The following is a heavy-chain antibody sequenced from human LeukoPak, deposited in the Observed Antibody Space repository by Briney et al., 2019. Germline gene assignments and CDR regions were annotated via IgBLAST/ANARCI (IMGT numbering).Heavy chain of an antibody. CDR3: AKDRGIPIPKIP. V-gene: IGHV3-23*01. D-gene: IGHD1-14*01. J-gene: IGHJ5*02. CDR1: GFTFSSYA. CDR2: ICGSGGST. Sequence: PGGSLRLSCAASGFTFSSYAMSWVRPAPGKGLEWVSAICGSGGSTYYAGSVKGRFTISRDNSKNTLYLQMNSLRAEDTAVYYCAKDRGIPIPKIPWGQGTLVTVSS.